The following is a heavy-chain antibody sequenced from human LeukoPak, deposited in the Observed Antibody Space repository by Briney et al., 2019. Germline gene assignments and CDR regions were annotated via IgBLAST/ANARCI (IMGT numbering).Heavy chain of an antibody. D-gene: IGHD1-14*01. V-gene: IGHV1-69*13. CDR1: GGTFSSYA. Sequence: SVKVSCTASGGTFSSYAISWVRQAPGQGLEWMGGNIPIFGTANYAQKFQGRVTITADESTSTAYMELSSLRSEDTAVYYCARDETRTYNWFDPWGQGTLVTVSS. CDR3: ARDETRTYNWFDP. CDR2: NIPIFGTA. J-gene: IGHJ5*02.